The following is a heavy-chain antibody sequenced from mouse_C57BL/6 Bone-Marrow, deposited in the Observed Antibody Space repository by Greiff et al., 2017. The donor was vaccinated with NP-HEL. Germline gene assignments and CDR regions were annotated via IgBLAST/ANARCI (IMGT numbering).Heavy chain of an antibody. CDR2: IDPENGDP. CDR3: TTGRLGRGFAY. CDR1: GFNIKDDY. Sequence: EVQLQQSGAELVRPGASVKLSCTASGFNIKDDYMHWVKQRPEQGLEWIGWIDPENGDPEYASKFQGKATITADTSSNTAYLQLSSLTSEDTAVYYCTTGRLGRGFAYWGQGTLVTVSA. J-gene: IGHJ3*01. V-gene: IGHV14-4*01. D-gene: IGHD4-1*01.